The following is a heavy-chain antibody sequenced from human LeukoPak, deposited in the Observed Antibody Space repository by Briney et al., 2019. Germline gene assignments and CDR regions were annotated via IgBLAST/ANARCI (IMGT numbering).Heavy chain of an antibody. V-gene: IGHV3-23*01. CDR2: ISGSGGST. D-gene: IGHD1-26*01. J-gene: IGHJ4*02. CDR3: SRWESIVGALAY. CDR1: GFTFSSYA. Sequence: GGSLRLSCAASGFTFSSYAMSWVRQAPGKGLEWVSAISGSGGSTYYADSVKGRFTISRDNSKNTLYLQMNSLRAEDTAVYYCSRWESIVGALAYWGQETLVTVSS.